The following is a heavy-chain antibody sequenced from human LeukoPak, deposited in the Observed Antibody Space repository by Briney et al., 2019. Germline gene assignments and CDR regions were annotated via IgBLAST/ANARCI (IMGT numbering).Heavy chain of an antibody. J-gene: IGHJ4*02. Sequence: PGGSLRVSCAASGFKFNTYTMNWVRLAPGKGLEWVSIIYSGGSTYYADSVKGRFTISRDNSKNTLYLQMNSLRAEDTAVYYCASRYSSGWYDYWGQGTLVTVSS. CDR2: IYSGGST. CDR3: ASRYSSGWYDY. V-gene: IGHV3-53*01. D-gene: IGHD6-19*01. CDR1: GFKFNTYT.